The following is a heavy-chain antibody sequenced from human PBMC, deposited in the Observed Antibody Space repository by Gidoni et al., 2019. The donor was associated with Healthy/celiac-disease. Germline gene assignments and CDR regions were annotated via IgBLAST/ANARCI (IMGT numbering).Heavy chain of an antibody. CDR3: AKDRLRYFDQTFDY. CDR1: GFTFDDYA. D-gene: IGHD3-9*01. V-gene: IGHV3-9*01. CDR2: ISWNSGSI. J-gene: IGHJ4*02. Sequence: EVQLVESGGGLVQPGRSLRLSCAASGFTFDDYAMHWVRQAPGKGLEWVSGISWNSGSIGYADSVKGRFTISRDNAKNSLYLQMNSLRAEDTALYYCAKDRLRYFDQTFDYWGQGTLVTVSS.